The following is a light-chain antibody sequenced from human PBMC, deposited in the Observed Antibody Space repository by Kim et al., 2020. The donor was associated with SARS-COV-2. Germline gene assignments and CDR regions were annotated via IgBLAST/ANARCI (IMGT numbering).Light chain of an antibody. CDR3: QQYYSVPWA. J-gene: IGKJ1*01. Sequence: ASINGKSSQSVLYSSNKINYLAWYQQKPGQPPKLLIYWASTRESGVPDRFIGSGSGTDFTLTISSLQAEDVAVYYCQQYYSVPWAFGQGTKVDIK. CDR2: WAS. CDR1: QSVLYSSNKINY. V-gene: IGKV4-1*01.